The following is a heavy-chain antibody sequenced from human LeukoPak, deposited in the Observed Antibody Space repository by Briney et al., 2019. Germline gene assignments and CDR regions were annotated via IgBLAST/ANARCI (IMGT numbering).Heavy chain of an antibody. J-gene: IGHJ4*02. CDR2: INHSGST. D-gene: IGHD6-19*01. Sequence: SETLSLTCAVYGGSFSGYYWSWIRQPPGKGLEWIGEINHSGSTNYNPSLKSRVTISVDTSQNQFSLKLSSVTAADTAVYYCAREVLRSGWYGGEFDYWGQGTLVTVST. V-gene: IGHV4-34*01. CDR3: AREVLRSGWYGGEFDY. CDR1: GGSFSGYY.